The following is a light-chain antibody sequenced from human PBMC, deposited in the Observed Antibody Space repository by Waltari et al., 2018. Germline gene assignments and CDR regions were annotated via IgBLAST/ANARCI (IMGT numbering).Light chain of an antibody. V-gene: IGLV3-19*01. CDR2: GRN. Sequence: SSELTQDPAVSVALGQTVRITCQGDSLRRTYASWYQQKAGQAPILFIYGRNNRPSGIPDRVSGSSSGHSASLTITGAQAEDEADYYCNSRDSSGSHYVFGAGTKVIVL. CDR1: SLRRTY. J-gene: IGLJ1*01. CDR3: NSRDSSGSHYV.